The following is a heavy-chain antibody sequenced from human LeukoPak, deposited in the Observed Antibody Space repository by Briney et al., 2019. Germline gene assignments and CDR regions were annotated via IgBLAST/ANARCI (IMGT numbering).Heavy chain of an antibody. CDR1: GFTFSSYA. D-gene: IGHD3-22*01. Sequence: GGSLRLSCAASGFTFSSYAMSWVRQAPGKGLEWVSTISNSGGSTYYADSVQGRFTISRDNSKNTLYLQMYSLRAEDTAVYYCAKVGRNDSSACFDYWGQGTLVTVSS. V-gene: IGHV3-23*01. J-gene: IGHJ4*02. CDR2: ISNSGGST. CDR3: AKVGRNDSSACFDY.